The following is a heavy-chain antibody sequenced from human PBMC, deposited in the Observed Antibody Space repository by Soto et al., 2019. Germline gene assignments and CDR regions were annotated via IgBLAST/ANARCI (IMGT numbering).Heavy chain of an antibody. D-gene: IGHD2-8*01. Sequence: SETLSLTCTVSGASISSRDYYWGWIRQTPGKGLEWIGNIDYNGVTYYNPSLKSRVTVSKDTSKNQFSLKVASVTAADTAIYYCGRVMIGTSRHTDSDYWGQGTQVTVSS. CDR1: GASISSRDYY. V-gene: IGHV4-39*01. CDR3: GRVMIGTSRHTDSDY. CDR2: IDYNGVT. J-gene: IGHJ4*02.